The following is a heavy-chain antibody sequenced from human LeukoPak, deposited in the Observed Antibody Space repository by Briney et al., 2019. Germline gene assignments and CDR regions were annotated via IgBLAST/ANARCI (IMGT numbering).Heavy chain of an antibody. CDR1: GFTFSSYW. Sequence: GGSLRLSCAASGFTFSSYWMSWVRQAPGKGLEWVANIKQDGSEKYYVDSVKGRFTISRDNAKNSLYLQMNSLRAEDTAVYYCARGRLLRYFDWSLPLYYFDYWGQGTLVTVSS. D-gene: IGHD3-9*01. V-gene: IGHV3-7*03. J-gene: IGHJ4*02. CDR2: IKQDGSEK. CDR3: ARGRLLRYFDWSLPLYYFDY.